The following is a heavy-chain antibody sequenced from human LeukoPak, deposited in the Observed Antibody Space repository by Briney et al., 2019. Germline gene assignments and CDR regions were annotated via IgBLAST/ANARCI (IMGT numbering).Heavy chain of an antibody. J-gene: IGHJ5*02. CDR3: AKCPTTLRFPAWFDP. CDR2: IRYDGSNK. CDR1: GFTFSSYG. Sequence: PGGSLRLSCAASGFTFSSYGMHWDRQAPGKGLEWVAFIRYDGSNKYYADSVKGRFTISRDNSKNTLYLQMNSLRAEDTAVYYCAKCPTTLRFPAWFDPWGQGTLVTVSS. D-gene: IGHD4-11*01. V-gene: IGHV3-30*02.